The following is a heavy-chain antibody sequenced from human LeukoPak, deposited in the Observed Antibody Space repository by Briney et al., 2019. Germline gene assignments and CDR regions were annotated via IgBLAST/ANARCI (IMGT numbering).Heavy chain of an antibody. CDR2: IWYDGSNK. V-gene: IGHV3-33*01. CDR3: ARDRDYYDSSGYYSSYFDY. D-gene: IGHD3-22*01. Sequence: GRSLRLSCAASGFTLSSYGMHWVRQAPGKGLEWVAVIWYDGSNKYYADSVKGRFTISRDNSKNTLYLQMNSLRAEDTAVYYCARDRDYYDSSGYYSSYFDYWGQGTLVTVSS. CDR1: GFTLSSYG. J-gene: IGHJ4*02.